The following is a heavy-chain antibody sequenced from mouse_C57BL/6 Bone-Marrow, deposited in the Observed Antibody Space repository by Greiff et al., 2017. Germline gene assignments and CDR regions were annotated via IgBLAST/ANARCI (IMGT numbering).Heavy chain of an antibody. V-gene: IGHV14-3*01. CDR3: ARSGVVWFPWFAY. CDR2: IDPANGNT. Sequence: EVKLMESVAELVRPGASVKLSCTASGYNIKNNYMHWVKQRPEQGLEWIGRIDPANGNTKYAPKFPGKATITADTSSNTAYLQRSSRTAEDTAIDYGARSGVVWFPWFAYWGQGTLVTVSA. CDR1: GYNIKNNY. D-gene: IGHD2-10*02. J-gene: IGHJ3*01.